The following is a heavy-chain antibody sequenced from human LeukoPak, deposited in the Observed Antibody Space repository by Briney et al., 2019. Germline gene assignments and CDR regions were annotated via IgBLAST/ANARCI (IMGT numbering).Heavy chain of an antibody. V-gene: IGHV4-34*01. CDR3: ARDNKLGYCSSTSCYSVGWFDP. CDR2: INHSGST. Sequence: SETLSLTCAVYGGSFSGYYWSWIRQPPGKGLEWTGEINHSGSTNYNPSLKSRVTISVDTSKNQFSLKLSSVTAADTAVYYCARDNKLGYCSSTSCYSVGWFDPWGQGTLVTVSS. J-gene: IGHJ5*02. D-gene: IGHD2-2*02. CDR1: GGSFSGYY.